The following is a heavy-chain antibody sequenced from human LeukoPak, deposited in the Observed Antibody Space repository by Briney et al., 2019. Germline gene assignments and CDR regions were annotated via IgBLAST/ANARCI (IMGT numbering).Heavy chain of an antibody. V-gene: IGHV4-38-2*01. Sequence: SETLSLTCAVSGYSISSGYYWGWIRQPPGKGLEWIGSIYHSGSTYYNPSLKSRVTISVDTSKHQFSLKLSSVTAADTAVYYCARGRLKSITGTLPRFDPWGQGTLVTVSS. CDR2: IYHSGST. CDR1: GYSISSGYY. J-gene: IGHJ5*02. D-gene: IGHD1-20*01. CDR3: ARGRLKSITGTLPRFDP.